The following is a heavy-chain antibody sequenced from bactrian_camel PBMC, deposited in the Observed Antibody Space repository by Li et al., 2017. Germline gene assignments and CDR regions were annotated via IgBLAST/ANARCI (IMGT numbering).Heavy chain of an antibody. J-gene: IGHJ4*01. Sequence: HVQLVESGGGSVQAGGSLRLSCDVSGYTGSTFCMGWFRQAPGQKPEAVAAIRRDDLTAYTDSVKGRFTISKDNAENSLFLQMSNLKPEDTAMYYCAASHSFILTPRFYRLESSDYPYRGQGTQVTVS. CDR1: GYTGSTFC. CDR3: AASHSFILTPRFYRLESSDYPY. V-gene: IGHV3S55*01. CDR2: IRRDDLT. D-gene: IGHD4*01.